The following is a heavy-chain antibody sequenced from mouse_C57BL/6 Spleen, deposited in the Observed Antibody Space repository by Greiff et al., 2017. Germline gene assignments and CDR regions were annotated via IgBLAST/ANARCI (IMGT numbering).Heavy chain of an antibody. CDR1: GYTFTDYE. V-gene: IGHV1-15*01. J-gene: IGHJ2*01. D-gene: IGHD1-2*01. Sequence: QVQLKQSGAELVRPGASVTLSCKASGYTFTDYEMHWVKQTPVHGLEWIGAIDPETGGTAYNQKFKGKAILTADKSSSTAYMELRSPTSEDSAVYYCTRSALLGYFDYWGQGTTLTVSS. CDR2: IDPETGGT. CDR3: TRSALLGYFDY.